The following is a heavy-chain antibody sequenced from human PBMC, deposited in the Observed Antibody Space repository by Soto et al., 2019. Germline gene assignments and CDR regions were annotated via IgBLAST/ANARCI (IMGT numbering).Heavy chain of an antibody. Sequence: SETLSLTCTVTGVSISTYYWSWIRQPPGRRLEWLGYLYFNGNTDYNPSLKSRVTISVDTSKNQFSLNLSSVTTADTAVYYCARDNVLDTAMVTHHSWFDPWGQGTLVTVSS. CDR3: ARDNVLDTAMVTHHSWFDP. V-gene: IGHV4-59*01. CDR2: LYFNGNT. J-gene: IGHJ5*02. D-gene: IGHD5-18*01. CDR1: GVSISTYY.